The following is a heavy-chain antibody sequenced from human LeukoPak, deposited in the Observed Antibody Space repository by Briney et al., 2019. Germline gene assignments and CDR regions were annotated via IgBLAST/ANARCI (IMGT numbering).Heavy chain of an antibody. J-gene: IGHJ4*02. V-gene: IGHV3-33*06. Sequence: GRSLRLSCAASGFTFSSYGMHLVRQAPGKGLEWVAVIWYDGSNKYYADSVKGRFTISRDNSKNTLYLHMNSLRAEDTAVYYCAKDSDYVSSGYADYWGQGTLVTVSS. CDR1: GFTFSSYG. CDR3: AKDSDYVSSGYADY. D-gene: IGHD3-22*01. CDR2: IWYDGSNK.